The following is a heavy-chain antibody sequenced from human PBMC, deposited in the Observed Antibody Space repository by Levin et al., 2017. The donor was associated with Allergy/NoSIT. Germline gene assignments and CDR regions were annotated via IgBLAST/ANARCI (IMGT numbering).Heavy chain of an antibody. CDR2: SYYSGAT. CDR1: GGSIDSTTYY. V-gene: IGHV4-39*01. J-gene: IGHJ6*02. Sequence: SETLSLTCTVSGGSIDSTTYYWGWIRQPPGKGLEWIGCSYYSGATYYNPSLRSRVTISVDTSKNQFSLKLSSVTAADTAGYYCARRSPFGSSHMDVWGQGTTVTVSS. CDR3: ARRSPFGSSHMDV. D-gene: IGHD6-13*01.